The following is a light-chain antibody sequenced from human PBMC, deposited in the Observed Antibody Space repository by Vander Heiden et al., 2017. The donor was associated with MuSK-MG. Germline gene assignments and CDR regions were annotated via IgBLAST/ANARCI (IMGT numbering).Light chain of an antibody. CDR3: SSYTTSSTQV. J-gene: IGLJ1*01. CDR2: DVS. CDR1: SSDVGGYNY. Sequence: QSALTQPASVSGSPVQSITISCTGTSSDVGGYNYVSWYQQHPGKAPKLMIYDVSYRPSGVSNRFSGSKSGNTASLTISGLQAEDEADYYCSSYTTSSTQVFGTGTKVTVL. V-gene: IGLV2-14*03.